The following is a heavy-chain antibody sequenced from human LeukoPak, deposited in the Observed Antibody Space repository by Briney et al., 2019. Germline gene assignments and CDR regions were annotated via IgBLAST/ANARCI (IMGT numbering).Heavy chain of an antibody. V-gene: IGHV4-34*01. Sequence: SETLSLTCAVYGGSFSGYYWSWTRQPPGKGLEWIGEINHSGSTNYNPSLKSRVTISVDTSKNQFSLKLSSVTAADTAVYYCARHFRKYYDSSGYHYYFDYWGQGTLVTVSS. CDR3: ARHFRKYYDSSGYHYYFDY. CDR2: INHSGST. D-gene: IGHD3-22*01. CDR1: GGSFSGYY. J-gene: IGHJ4*02.